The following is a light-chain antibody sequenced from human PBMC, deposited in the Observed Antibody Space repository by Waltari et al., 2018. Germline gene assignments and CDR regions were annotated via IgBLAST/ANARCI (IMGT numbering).Light chain of an antibody. V-gene: IGLV2-14*03. CDR2: DVY. Sequence: QSALTQPASVSGSPGQSITISCTGTSSDIGFYNYVSWYQQHPGKAPQLIIYDVYERHSGVSNRFSVSKSGNTASLTISGLQAEDEADYYCNSYTGSSSWVFGGGTKLTVL. J-gene: IGLJ3*02. CDR3: NSYTGSSSWV. CDR1: SSDIGFYNY.